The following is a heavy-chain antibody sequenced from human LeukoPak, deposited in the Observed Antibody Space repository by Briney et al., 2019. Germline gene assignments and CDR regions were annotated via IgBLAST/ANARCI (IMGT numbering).Heavy chain of an antibody. V-gene: IGHV4-61*02. CDR3: ARVPKKTLMYYFDY. J-gene: IGHJ4*02. CDR1: GGSISSGSYY. CDR2: IYTSGST. Sequence: SETLSLTCTVSGGSISSGSYYWSWIRQPAGKGLEWIVRIYTSGSTNYNPSLKSRVTISVDTSKNQFSLKLSSVTAADTAVYYCARVPKKTLMYYFDYWGQGTLVTVSS.